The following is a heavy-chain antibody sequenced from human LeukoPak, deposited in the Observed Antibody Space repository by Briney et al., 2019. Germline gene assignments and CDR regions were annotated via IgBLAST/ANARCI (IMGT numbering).Heavy chain of an antibody. CDR3: ARDPGRLAFDI. CDR1: GFTFSSYG. J-gene: IGHJ3*02. CDR2: ISYDGSNK. V-gene: IGHV3-30*03. Sequence: PGRSLRLSCAASGFTFSSYGMHWVRQAPGKGLEWEAVISYDGSNKYYADSVKGRFTISRDNSKNTLYLQMNSLRAEDTAVYYCARDPGRLAFDIWGQGAMVTVSS.